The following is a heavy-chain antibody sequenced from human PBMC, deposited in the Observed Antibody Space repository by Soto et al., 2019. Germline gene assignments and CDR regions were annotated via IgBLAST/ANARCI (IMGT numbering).Heavy chain of an antibody. V-gene: IGHV4-39*01. CDR2: IYYSGST. CDR1: GGSISSSSYY. Sequence: PSETLSLTCTVSGGSISSSSYYWGWIRQPPGKGLEWIGSIYYSGSTYYNPSLKSRVTISVDTSKNQFSLKLSFVTAADTAVYYCASDPSSSLYYYYMDVWGKGTTVTVSS. CDR3: ASDPSSSLYYYYMDV. J-gene: IGHJ6*03. D-gene: IGHD2-2*01.